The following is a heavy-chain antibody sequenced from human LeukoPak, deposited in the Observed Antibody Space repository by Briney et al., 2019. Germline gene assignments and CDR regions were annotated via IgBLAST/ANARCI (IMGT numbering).Heavy chain of an antibody. D-gene: IGHD3-3*01. Sequence: SETLSLTCTVSRGSISSSSYYWGWIRQPPGKGLEWIGSIYYSGSTYYNPSLKSRVTISVDTSKNQFSLKLSSVTAADTAVYYCARIHYDFWTQYYYYYYMDVWGKGTTVTVSS. CDR1: RGSISSSSYY. J-gene: IGHJ6*03. CDR2: IYYSGST. CDR3: ARIHYDFWTQYYYYYYMDV. V-gene: IGHV4-39*01.